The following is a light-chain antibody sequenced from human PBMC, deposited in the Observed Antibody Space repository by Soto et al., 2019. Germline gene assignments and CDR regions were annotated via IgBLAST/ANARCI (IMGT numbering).Light chain of an antibody. J-gene: IGKJ5*01. CDR2: GAS. CDR1: QSVSSSF. Sequence: PAQLSLSPVERATLSCRASQSVSSSFLAWYQQKVGQAPRLLIYGASSRATGIPDRFSGSGSGTDFTLTISRLEPEDFAVYYCQQYGSSPRTFGQGTRLEIK. V-gene: IGKV3-20*01. CDR3: QQYGSSPRT.